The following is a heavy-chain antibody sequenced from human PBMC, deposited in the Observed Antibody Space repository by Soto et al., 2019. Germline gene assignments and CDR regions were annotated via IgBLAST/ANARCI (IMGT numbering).Heavy chain of an antibody. CDR1: GGTFSSYT. V-gene: IGHV1-69*08. J-gene: IGHJ6*02. D-gene: IGHD3-22*01. CDR3: ARESGAESGLSYGADV. CDR2: IIPILGIA. Sequence: QVQLVQSGAEVKKPGSSVKVSCKASGGTFSSYTISWVRQAPGQGLEWMGRIIPILGIANYAQKFQGRVTITADKSTSTAYMELSSLRSEDTAVYYCARESGAESGLSYGADVWGQGTTVTVSS.